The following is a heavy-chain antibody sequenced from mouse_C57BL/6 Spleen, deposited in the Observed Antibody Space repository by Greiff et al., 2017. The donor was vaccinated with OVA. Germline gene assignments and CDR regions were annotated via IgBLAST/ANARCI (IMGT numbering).Heavy chain of an antibody. CDR3: AREDDYYGSPYAMDY. J-gene: IGHJ4*01. CDR2: INPGSGGT. CDR1: GYAFTNYL. Sequence: VQLVESGAELVRPGTSVKVSCKASGYAFTNYLIEWVKQRPGQGLEWIGVINPGSGGTNYNEKFKGKATLTADKSSSTAYMQLSSLTSEDSAVYFCAREDDYYGSPYAMDYWGQGTSVTVSS. D-gene: IGHD1-1*01. V-gene: IGHV1-54*01.